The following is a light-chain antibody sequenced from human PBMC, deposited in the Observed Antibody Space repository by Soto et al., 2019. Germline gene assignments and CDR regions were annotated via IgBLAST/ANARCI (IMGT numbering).Light chain of an antibody. CDR2: GSS. CDR3: QQFGGSPMYT. Sequence: EIVLTQSAGTLSLSPGERATLSCRASHIVSTTYLAWYQQKPGQAPRLLIYGSSSRAPGIPDRFSGSVSGTEFTLTISRLEPDDFAVYYCQQFGGSPMYTFGQGTKLEIK. J-gene: IGKJ2*01. V-gene: IGKV3-20*01. CDR1: HIVSTTY.